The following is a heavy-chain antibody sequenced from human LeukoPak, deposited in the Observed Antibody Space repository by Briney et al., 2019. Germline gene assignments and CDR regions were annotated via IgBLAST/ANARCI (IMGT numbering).Heavy chain of an antibody. Sequence: ASVRVSCKASGYTFNNYGISWVRQAPGQGLEWMGWVSSYNGDTNYAQKFQGRLTMTEDTSTHTAYMELSSLRSDDTAVYYCATDPVGYCNANGCYSVDYWGQGTLVTVSS. CDR1: GYTFNNYG. CDR2: VSSYNGDT. J-gene: IGHJ4*02. V-gene: IGHV1-18*01. D-gene: IGHD2-15*01. CDR3: ATDPVGYCNANGCYSVDY.